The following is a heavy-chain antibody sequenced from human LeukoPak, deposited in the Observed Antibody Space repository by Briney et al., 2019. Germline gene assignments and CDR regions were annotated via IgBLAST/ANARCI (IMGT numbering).Heavy chain of an antibody. CDR1: GFTFSNYN. V-gene: IGHV3-48*02. CDR2: ISGGTTSII. Sequence: GGSLRLSCAASGFTFSNYNMNWVRQAPGKGLEWVSFISGGTTSIIYYADSVKGRFTISRDNAKNSLYLQMNSLRDENTAVYYCVSKLLAVTWDLWGQGTMVTDSS. D-gene: IGHD1-26*01. CDR3: VSKLLAVTWDL. J-gene: IGHJ3*01.